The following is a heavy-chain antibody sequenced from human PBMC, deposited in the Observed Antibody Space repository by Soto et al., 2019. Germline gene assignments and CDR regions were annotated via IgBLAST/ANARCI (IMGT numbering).Heavy chain of an antibody. V-gene: IGHV3-23*01. CDR2: ISGSGDST. CDR3: AKDLPPSLVRGINYYDY. Sequence: EVQLLESGGGLVQPGGSLRLSCAASGFTFSSYAMAWVRQAPGKGLEWVSGISGSGDSTYHADSVKGRFIISRDNSKNTLFLQMNSLRAEDTAVYYCAKDLPPSLVRGINYYDYWGQGTLVTVSS. CDR1: GFTFSSYA. J-gene: IGHJ4*02. D-gene: IGHD3-10*01.